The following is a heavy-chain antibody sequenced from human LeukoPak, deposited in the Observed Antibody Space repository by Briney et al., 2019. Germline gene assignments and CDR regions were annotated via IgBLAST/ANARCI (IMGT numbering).Heavy chain of an antibody. V-gene: IGHV4-39*07. J-gene: IGHJ5*02. CDR2: IYYSGST. Sequence: SETLSLTCTVSGGSISSSSYYWGWIRQPPGKGLEWIGNIYYSGSTDYNPSLKSRVTISVDTSKKQFSLKLSSVTAADTAVYYCARLIHYYGSGSYPEPWGQGTLVTVSS. CDR1: GGSISSSSYY. CDR3: ARLIHYYGSGSYPEP. D-gene: IGHD3-10*01.